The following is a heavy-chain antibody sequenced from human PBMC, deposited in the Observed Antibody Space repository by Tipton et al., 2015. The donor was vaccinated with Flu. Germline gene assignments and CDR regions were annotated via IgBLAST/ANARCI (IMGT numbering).Heavy chain of an antibody. D-gene: IGHD3-16*02. CDR3: ARDYLLGDLSFFDN. Sequence: TLSLTCTVSGDSISIYYWSWIRQPAGKGLEWIGRIYTSGSTNYNASLKSRVTMSVDTSKNQFSLKLSSVTVADTAVYYCARDYLLGDLSFFDNWGQGTLVIVSS. J-gene: IGHJ4*02. CDR1: GDSISIYY. V-gene: IGHV4-4*07. CDR2: IYTSGST.